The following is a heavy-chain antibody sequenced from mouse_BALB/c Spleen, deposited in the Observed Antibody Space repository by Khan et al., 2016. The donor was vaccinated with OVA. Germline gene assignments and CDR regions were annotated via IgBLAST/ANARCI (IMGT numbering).Heavy chain of an antibody. Sequence: EVELVESGGGLVKPGGSLKLSCAASGFIFSNYAMSWVRQTPEKRLEWVATISSGGSFSYYPASVKGRFTISRDNANNILYLQMGSLRSEDTAMFYCGRTPDYYGSNYFDYWGQGTSLTVSS. CDR1: GFIFSNYA. CDR3: GRTPDYYGSNYFDY. J-gene: IGHJ2*02. D-gene: IGHD1-1*01. CDR2: ISSGGSFS. V-gene: IGHV5-9-3*01.